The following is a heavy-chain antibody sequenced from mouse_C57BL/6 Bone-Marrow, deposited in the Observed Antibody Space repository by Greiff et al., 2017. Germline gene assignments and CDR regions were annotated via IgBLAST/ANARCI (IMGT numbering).Heavy chain of an antibody. CDR1: GFNINDDY. CDR3: TTPFYYGSSFDWYVDD. Sequence: EVQLQQSGAELVRPGASVKLSCTASGFNINDDYMHWVKQRPEQGLEWIGWIDPENGDPEYASKFPGKATITADTSSNTAYLQLSSLTTEHTAVYYCTTPFYYGSSFDWYVDDWGTGTTVTVSS. D-gene: IGHD1-1*01. CDR2: IDPENGDP. J-gene: IGHJ1*03. V-gene: IGHV14-4*01.